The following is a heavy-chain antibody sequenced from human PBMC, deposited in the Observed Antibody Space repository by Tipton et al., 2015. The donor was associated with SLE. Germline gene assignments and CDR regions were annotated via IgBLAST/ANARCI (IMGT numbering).Heavy chain of an antibody. CDR2: IYYSGST. D-gene: IGHD6-6*01. CDR3: AREGRGSSGFHY. J-gene: IGHJ4*02. V-gene: IGHV4-59*01. Sequence: TLSLTCTVSGGSISSYYWSWIRQPPGKGLEWIGYIYYSGSTYYNPSLKSRATISVDTSKNQFSLKLRSVTAADTAVYYCAREGRGSSGFHYWGQGTLVTVSS. CDR1: GGSISSYY.